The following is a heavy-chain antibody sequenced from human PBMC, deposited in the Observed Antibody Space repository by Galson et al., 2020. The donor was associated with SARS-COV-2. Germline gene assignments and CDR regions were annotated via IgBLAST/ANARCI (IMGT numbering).Heavy chain of an antibody. CDR3: ARGHIFDE. CDR1: GFTFSSYA. J-gene: IGHJ4*02. CDR2: VTTSGVNT. V-gene: IGHV3-23*01. Sequence: GGSLRLSCVASGFTFSSYAMSWVRHAPGKGLECVSTVTTSGVNTFYADSVKGRFTISRDNSKNTLYLQINSLRAEDTAIYYCARGHIFDEWGQGTLVTVSS.